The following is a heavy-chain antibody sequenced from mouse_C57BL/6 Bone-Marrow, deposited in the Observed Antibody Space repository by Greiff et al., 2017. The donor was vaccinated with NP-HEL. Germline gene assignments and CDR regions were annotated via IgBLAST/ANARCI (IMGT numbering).Heavy chain of an antibody. Sequence: VNVVESGPGLVAPSQSLSITCTVSGFSLTSYGVHWVRQPPGKGLEWLVVIWSDGSTTYNSALKSRLSISKDNSKSQVFLKMNSLQTDDTAMYYCARHGNYSNYDFAYWGQGTLVTVSA. D-gene: IGHD2-5*01. V-gene: IGHV2-6-1*01. CDR3: ARHGNYSNYDFAY. CDR1: GFSLTSYG. J-gene: IGHJ3*01. CDR2: IWSDGST.